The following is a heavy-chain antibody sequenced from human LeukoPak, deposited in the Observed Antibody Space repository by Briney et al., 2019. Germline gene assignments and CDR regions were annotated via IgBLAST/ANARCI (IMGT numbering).Heavy chain of an antibody. Sequence: GGSLRFSCEASGITFSTSDMHWFRQAPGKGLEWVSVIGTAGDTYYADSVKGRFTISRENAKNSLYLKMNSLRAGDTAVYYCARGSVRVGMDVWGQGTTVTVSS. D-gene: IGHD6-13*01. CDR3: ARGSVRVGMDV. J-gene: IGHJ6*02. CDR2: IGTAGDT. CDR1: GITFSTSD. V-gene: IGHV3-13*01.